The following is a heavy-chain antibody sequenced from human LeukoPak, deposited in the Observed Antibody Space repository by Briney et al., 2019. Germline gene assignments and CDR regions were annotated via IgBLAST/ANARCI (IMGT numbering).Heavy chain of an antibody. V-gene: IGHV3-21*05. J-gene: IGHJ4*02. D-gene: IGHD2-2*01. CDR1: GFTFSRYA. CDR3: ARDTFQPGLIDS. CDR2: INTDSSDI. Sequence: GGSLRLSCAATGFTFSRYAMNWVRQAPGKGLEWVSYINTDSSDIHYADSVKGRFTISRDNARNTLYLQLSSLRAEDSAVYYCARDTFQPGLIDSWGQGTLVTVSS.